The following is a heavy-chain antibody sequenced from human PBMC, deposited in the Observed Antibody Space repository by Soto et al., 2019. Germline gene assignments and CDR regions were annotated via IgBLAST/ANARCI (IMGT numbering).Heavy chain of an antibody. J-gene: IGHJ6*02. V-gene: IGHV3-21*01. Sequence: PGGSLRLSCAASGFTFSSYSMNWVRQAPGKGLEWVSSISSSSSYIYYADSVKGRFTISRDNAKNSLYLQMNSLRAEDTAVYYCARDASAAYDFWRLYYYGMDVWGQWTTVTVSS. CDR3: ARDASAAYDFWRLYYYGMDV. CDR1: GFTFSSYS. D-gene: IGHD3-3*01. CDR2: ISSSSSYI.